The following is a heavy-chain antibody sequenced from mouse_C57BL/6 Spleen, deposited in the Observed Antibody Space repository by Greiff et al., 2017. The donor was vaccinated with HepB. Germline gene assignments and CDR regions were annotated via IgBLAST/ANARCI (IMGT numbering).Heavy chain of an antibody. D-gene: IGHD2-4*01. Sequence: QVHVKQPGAELVRPGSSVKLSCKASGYTFTSYWMDWVKQRPGQGLEWIGNIYPSDSETHYNQKFKDKATLTVDKSSSTAYMQLSSLTSEDSAVYYCARGWDDYLYYFDYWGQGTTLTVSS. J-gene: IGHJ2*01. CDR2: IYPSDSET. CDR3: ARGWDDYLYYFDY. V-gene: IGHV1-61*01. CDR1: GYTFTSYW.